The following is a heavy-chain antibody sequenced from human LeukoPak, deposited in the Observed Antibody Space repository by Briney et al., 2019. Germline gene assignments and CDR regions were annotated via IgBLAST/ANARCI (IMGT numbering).Heavy chain of an antibody. CDR1: GFTFSTNA. D-gene: IGHD3-22*01. J-gene: IGHJ4*02. V-gene: IGHV3-23*01. Sequence: GGSLRLSCLTSGFTFSTNAMSWVRQAPGKGLEWVSAISGGGGSTYHADSVKGRFTISRDNSKNTLYLQMNSLRAEDTAVYYCAKDRGYYYDSSGYYYFDYWGQGTLVTVSS. CDR3: AKDRGYYYDSSGYYYFDY. CDR2: ISGGGGST.